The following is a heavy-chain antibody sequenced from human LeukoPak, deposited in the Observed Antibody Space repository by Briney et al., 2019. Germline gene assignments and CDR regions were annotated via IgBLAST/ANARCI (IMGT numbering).Heavy chain of an antibody. J-gene: IGHJ4*02. CDR1: GYSFTSYY. Sequence: GASVKVSCKASGYSFTSYYMHWVRQAPGQGLEWMGIINPSGGSTSYAQKFQGRVTMTRDTSTSTVYMELSSLSPDDTAVYYCARAGGNYYDFWYWGQGTLVTVSS. V-gene: IGHV1-46*01. D-gene: IGHD3-3*01. CDR3: ARAGGNYYDFWY. CDR2: INPSGGST.